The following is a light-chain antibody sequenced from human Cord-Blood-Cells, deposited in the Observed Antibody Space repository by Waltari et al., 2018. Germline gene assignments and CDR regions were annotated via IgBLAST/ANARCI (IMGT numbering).Light chain of an antibody. CDR1: SSDVGGYNF. CDR3: SSYAGSNNWV. CDR2: EVS. Sequence: QSARTQPPSASGSPGQSVTIPCTGTSSDVGGYNFVPWYQQHPGKAPKLRIYEVSTRPAGVPDRFSGSKSGNTASLTVSGLQAEDEADDYCSSYAGSNNWVFGGGTKLTVL. V-gene: IGLV2-8*01. J-gene: IGLJ3*02.